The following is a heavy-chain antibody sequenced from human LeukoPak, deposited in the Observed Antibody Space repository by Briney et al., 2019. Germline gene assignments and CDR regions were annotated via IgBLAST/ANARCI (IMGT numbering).Heavy chain of an antibody. D-gene: IGHD3-10*01. CDR1: GFTFSSYW. CDR2: INSDGSTT. V-gene: IGHV3-74*01. Sequence: PGGSLRLSCGASGFTFSSYWMHLVRQAPGKGLVWISRINSDGSTTSYADSVKGRFTISRDNAKNTLYLQMNSLRAEDTAVYYCARGNYYGQDYWGQGTLVTVSS. CDR3: ARGNYYGQDY. J-gene: IGHJ4*02.